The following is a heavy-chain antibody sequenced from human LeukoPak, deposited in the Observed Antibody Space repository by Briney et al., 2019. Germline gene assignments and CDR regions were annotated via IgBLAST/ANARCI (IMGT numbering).Heavy chain of an antibody. Sequence: SVKVSCKTSGGTFSSSAITWVRQAPGQGLEWMGRIIPVLNITTYAQKFQGSVTITADTSTSTVYMELSSLRSEETAAYYCARDQGLTAPPPYGLDVWGQGTTVIVSS. CDR2: IIPVLNIT. J-gene: IGHJ6*02. CDR3: ARDQGLTAPPPYGLDV. V-gene: IGHV1-69*04. D-gene: IGHD5-18*01. CDR1: GGTFSSSA.